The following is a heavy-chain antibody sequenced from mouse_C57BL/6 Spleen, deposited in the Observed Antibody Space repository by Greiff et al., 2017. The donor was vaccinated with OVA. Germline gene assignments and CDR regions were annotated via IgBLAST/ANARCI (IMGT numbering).Heavy chain of an antibody. CDR3: ARLYYVYDVRGNYYAMDY. V-gene: IGHV1-82*01. CDR2: IYPGDGDT. CDR1: GYAFSSSW. D-gene: IGHD2-2*01. J-gene: IGHJ4*01. Sequence: QVQLQQSGPELVKPGASVKISCKASGYAFSSSWMNWVKQRPGKGLEWIGRIYPGDGDTNYNGKFKGKATLTADKSSSTAYMQLSSLTSEDSAVYFCARLYYVYDVRGNYYAMDYWGQGTSVTVSS.